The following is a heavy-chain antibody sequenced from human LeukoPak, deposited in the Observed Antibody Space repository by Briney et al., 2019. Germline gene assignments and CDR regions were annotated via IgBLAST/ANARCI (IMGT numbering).Heavy chain of an antibody. Sequence: PSETLSLTCAVYAGSFSGHYWTWIRQPPGRGLDWIGEINHSGSTTSNPSLNNRVTISVDTSKNQFSLKLTSVTAADTAVYYCARPRYGSGSLDSWGQGTLVTVSS. CDR2: INHSGST. D-gene: IGHD3-10*01. V-gene: IGHV4-34*01. CDR1: AGSFSGHY. CDR3: ARPRYGSGSLDS. J-gene: IGHJ4*02.